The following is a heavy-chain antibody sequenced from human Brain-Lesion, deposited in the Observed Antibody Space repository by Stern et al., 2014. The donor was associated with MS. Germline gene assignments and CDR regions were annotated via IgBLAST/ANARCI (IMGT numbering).Heavy chain of an antibody. CDR1: GYRFDNYW. V-gene: IGHV5-51*01. D-gene: IGHD6-19*01. Sequence: EVQLVESGAGVKKPGESLKISCKGSGYRFDNYWIGWVRQKPGKGLEWLGIISTADSDTRYSPSLQGQVTISADKSISTVYLQWSSLKASDTAMYYCARTYSSGWYGGHAFDIWGQGTMVTVSS. CDR3: ARTYSSGWYGGHAFDI. J-gene: IGHJ3*02. CDR2: ISTADSDT.